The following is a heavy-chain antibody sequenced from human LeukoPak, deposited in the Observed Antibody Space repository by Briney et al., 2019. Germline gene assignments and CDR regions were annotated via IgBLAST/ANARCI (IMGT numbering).Heavy chain of an antibody. D-gene: IGHD3-3*01. CDR1: GYTFTGYY. CDR2: INPKSGGT. V-gene: IGHV1-2*02. Sequence: ASVKVSCKASGYTFTGYYMHWVRQAPGQGLEWMGWINPKSGGTSYAQKFQGRVTMTRDTSISTAYMEMSRLRSDDTAVYYCARETTVETLLSRKYYDFWSGYYNGGYYFDYWGQGTLVTVSS. J-gene: IGHJ4*02. CDR3: ARETTVETLLSRKYYDFWSGYYNGGYYFDY.